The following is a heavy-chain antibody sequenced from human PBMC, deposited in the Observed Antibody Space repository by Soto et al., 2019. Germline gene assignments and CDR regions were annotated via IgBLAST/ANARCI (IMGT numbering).Heavy chain of an antibody. J-gene: IGHJ4*02. CDR2: ISTGAINI. D-gene: IGHD5-18*01. Sequence: AGGSLRLSCAVSGLTFNEYYMSWIRQAPGKGLEWIAYISTGAINIYYADSVRGRFTVSRDNGRNSLHLQMDNLRPKDTAVYYCAGMTIVTLYFDHWCQGTAVTVSS. CDR1: GLTFNEYY. V-gene: IGHV3-11*01. CDR3: AGMTIVTLYFDH.